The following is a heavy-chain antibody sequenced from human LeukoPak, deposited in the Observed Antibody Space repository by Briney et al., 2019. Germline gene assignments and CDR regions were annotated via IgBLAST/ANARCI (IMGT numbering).Heavy chain of an antibody. CDR1: GYSISSGYY. CDR2: IYHSGST. Sequence: SETLSLTCTVSGYSISSGYYWGWIRQPPGKGLEWIGSIYHSGSTYYNPSLKSRVTISVDTSKNQFSLKLSSVTAADTAVYYCARQKKELYSNYFDYWGQGTLVTVSS. V-gene: IGHV4-38-2*02. D-gene: IGHD2-8*01. CDR3: ARQKKELYSNYFDY. J-gene: IGHJ4*02.